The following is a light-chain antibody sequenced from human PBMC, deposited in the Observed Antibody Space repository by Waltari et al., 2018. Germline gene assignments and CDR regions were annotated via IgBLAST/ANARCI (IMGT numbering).Light chain of an antibody. Sequence: EIVMTQSPATLSLSPGERATLSCRASQSVSRSLAWYQQKPGKAPRLLIYGASSRATGIPDRFIGSGSGTDFTLTISSLEPEDVGVYYCLQRSNWPQTFGQGTKVEIK. CDR3: LQRSNWPQT. V-gene: IGKV3D-15*01. CDR1: QSVSRS. J-gene: IGKJ1*01. CDR2: GAS.